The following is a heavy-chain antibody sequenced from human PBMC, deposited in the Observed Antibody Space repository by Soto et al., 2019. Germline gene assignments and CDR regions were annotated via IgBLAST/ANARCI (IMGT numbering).Heavy chain of an antibody. CDR3: ARQTTYYSGYYYGMDV. J-gene: IGHJ6*02. D-gene: IGHD3-22*01. V-gene: IGHV4-59*08. Sequence: SETLSLTCTVSGGSIGSYYWTWIRQPPGKGLEWIGYTFDSGSTNYNPSLKSRVTISVDTSKNQFSLKLASVTAADTAVYYCARQTTYYSGYYYGMDVWGQGTTVTVSS. CDR1: GGSIGSYY. CDR2: TFDSGST.